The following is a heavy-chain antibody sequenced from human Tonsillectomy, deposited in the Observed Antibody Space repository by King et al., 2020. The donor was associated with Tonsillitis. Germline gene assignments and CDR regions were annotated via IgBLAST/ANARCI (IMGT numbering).Heavy chain of an antibody. Sequence: QLVQSGGGLVQPGGSLRLSCAASGFSFSSYWMCWVRQAPGKGLEWVANIRQDGSKIYYVDSVKGRFTISRDNAKNSLYLQMNSLRAEDTAVYYCATEDDTGYFDIWGQGTMVTVSS. CDR3: ATEDDTGYFDI. J-gene: IGHJ3*02. CDR1: GFSFSSYW. CDR2: IRQDGSKI. D-gene: IGHD3-9*01. V-gene: IGHV3-7*03.